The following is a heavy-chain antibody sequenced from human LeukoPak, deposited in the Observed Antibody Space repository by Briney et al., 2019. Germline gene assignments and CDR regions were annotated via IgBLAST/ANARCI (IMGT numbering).Heavy chain of an antibody. V-gene: IGHV3-48*01. J-gene: IGHJ1*01. CDR3: VKEIYGDSTGGRFQH. Sequence: GSLRLSCAASGFTFSSYSINWVRQAPGKGLEWVSYISSSSSTIYYADSVKGRFTISRDNSKNTLYLQMNSLRAEDTAVYYCVKEIYGDSTGGRFQHWGQGTLVTVSS. CDR1: GFTFSSYS. CDR2: ISSSSSTI. D-gene: IGHD4-17*01.